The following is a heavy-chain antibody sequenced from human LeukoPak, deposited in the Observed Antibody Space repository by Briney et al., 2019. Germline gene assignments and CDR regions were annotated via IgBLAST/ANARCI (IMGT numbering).Heavy chain of an antibody. CDR3: ARLSSSLDYYFDY. CDR1: GDSVSSNSAA. D-gene: IGHD6-13*01. CDR2: TYYRSKWYN. V-gene: IGHV6-1*01. J-gene: IGHJ4*02. Sequence: SQTLSLTCAISGDSVSSNSAAWNWIRQSPSRGLEWLGRTYYRSKWYNDYAVSVKSRITINPDTSKNQFSLKLSSVTAADTAVYYCARLSSSLDYYFDYWGQGTLVTVSS.